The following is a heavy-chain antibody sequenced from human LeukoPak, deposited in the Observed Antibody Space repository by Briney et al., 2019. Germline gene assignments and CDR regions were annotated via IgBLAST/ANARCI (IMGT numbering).Heavy chain of an antibody. V-gene: IGHV1-8*01. CDR2: MNPNSGNT. D-gene: IGHD5-12*01. Sequence: ASVKVSCNASGHTFTSYDINWVRQATGQGLEWMGWMNPNSGNTGSAQKFQGSVTMTRDTSISTAYMELSSLRSEDTAVYYCARGRYSGYEDYWGQGTLVTVSS. CDR1: GHTFTSYD. CDR3: ARGRYSGYEDY. J-gene: IGHJ4*02.